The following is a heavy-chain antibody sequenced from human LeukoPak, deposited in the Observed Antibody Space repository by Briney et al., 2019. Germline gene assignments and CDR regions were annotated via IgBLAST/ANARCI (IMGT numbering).Heavy chain of an antibody. CDR3: ARESSSLFDP. J-gene: IGHJ5*02. D-gene: IGHD6-13*01. V-gene: IGHV4-59*01. CDR1: GGSISSYY. Sequence: SETLSLTCTVFGGSISSYYWSWIRQPPGKGLEWIGYIYYSGSTNYNPSLKSRVTISVDTSKNQFSLKLSSVTAADTAVYYCARESSSLFDPWGQGTLVTVSS. CDR2: IYYSGST.